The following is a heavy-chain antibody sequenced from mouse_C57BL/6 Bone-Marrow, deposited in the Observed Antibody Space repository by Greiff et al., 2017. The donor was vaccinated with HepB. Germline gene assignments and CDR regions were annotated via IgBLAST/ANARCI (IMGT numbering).Heavy chain of an antibody. CDR1: GFTFTDYY. CDR2: IRNKANGYTT. Sequence: EVQLQQSGGGLVQPGGSLSLSCAASGFTFTDYYMSWVRQPPGKALEWLGFIRNKANGYTTEYSASVKGRFTISRDNSQSILYLQMNALRAEDSATYYCAQGDGYDGGFAYWGQGTLVTVSA. D-gene: IGHD2-2*01. J-gene: IGHJ3*01. V-gene: IGHV7-3*01. CDR3: AQGDGYDGGFAY.